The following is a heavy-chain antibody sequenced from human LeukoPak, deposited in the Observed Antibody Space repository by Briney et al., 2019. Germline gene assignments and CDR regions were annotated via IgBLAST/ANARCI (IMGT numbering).Heavy chain of an antibody. J-gene: IGHJ4*02. CDR1: GYTFTSYG. V-gene: IGHV1-18*01. CDR2: ISAYNGNT. D-gene: IGHD3-22*01. CDR3: ARTLVGYYDSSGGLFDY. Sequence: ASVKVSCKASGYTFTSYGISWVRQAPGQGLEWMGWISAYNGNTNYAQKLQGRVTMTTDTSTSTAYMELRSLRSDYTAVYYCARTLVGYYDSSGGLFDYWGQGTLVTVSS.